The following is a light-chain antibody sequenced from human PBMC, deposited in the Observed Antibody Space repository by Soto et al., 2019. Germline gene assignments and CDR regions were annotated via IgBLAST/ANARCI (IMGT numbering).Light chain of an antibody. CDR2: AAS. J-gene: IGKJ2*01. CDR1: QGISSY. V-gene: IGKV1-9*01. Sequence: IQLTQSPSSLSASVGDRVTITCRASQGISSYLAWYQQKPGKAPKLLIYAASTLQSGVPSRFSGSGSGTDFTLTIRRLQPEDFATYYCQQLNSYPYTFGQGTKLQLK. CDR3: QQLNSYPYT.